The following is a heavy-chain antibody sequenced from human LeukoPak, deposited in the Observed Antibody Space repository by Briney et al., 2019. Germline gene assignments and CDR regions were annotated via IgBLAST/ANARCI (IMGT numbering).Heavy chain of an antibody. CDR2: ISSSSSYI. V-gene: IGHV3-21*01. J-gene: IGHJ4*02. CDR3: LAASGLDC. CDR1: GFTFSTYS. Sequence: KPGGSLRLSCAASGFTFSTYSMNWVRQAPGKGLEWVSTISSSSSYIYYADSVKGRFTISRDTAKNSLYLQMNSLRAEDTAVYYCLAASGLDCWGQGTLVTVSS. D-gene: IGHD6-13*01.